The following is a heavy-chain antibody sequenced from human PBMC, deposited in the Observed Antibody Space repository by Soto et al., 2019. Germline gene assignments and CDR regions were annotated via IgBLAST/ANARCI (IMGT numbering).Heavy chain of an antibody. CDR3: ARDSPAPPGCSSTSCPNPLNAFDI. D-gene: IGHD2-2*01. CDR2: IYYSGST. J-gene: IGHJ3*02. V-gene: IGHV4-31*03. Sequence: QVQLQESGPGLVKPSQTLSLTCTVSGGSISSGGYYWSWIRQHPGKGLEWIGYIYYSGSTYYNPSLKSRVTISVDTSKNQFSLKLSSVTDADTAVYYCARDSPAPPGCSSTSCPNPLNAFDIWGQGTMVTVSS. CDR1: GGSISSGGYY.